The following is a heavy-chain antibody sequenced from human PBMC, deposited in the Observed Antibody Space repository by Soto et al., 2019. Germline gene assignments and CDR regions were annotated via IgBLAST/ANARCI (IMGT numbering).Heavy chain of an antibody. CDR2: ISVYNGDR. J-gene: IGHJ4*02. CDR1: GYIFKNYG. Sequence: QVQLVQSGAEVKEPGASVKVSCKASGYIFKNYGITWVRQAPGQGLEWMGFISVYNGDRDYAQNLQGRVTMTTDRSTSTAYMDLRSLTSDDTAVYYCARRNDYGDYWGQGTLVTVSS. V-gene: IGHV1-18*01. CDR3: ARRNDYGDY.